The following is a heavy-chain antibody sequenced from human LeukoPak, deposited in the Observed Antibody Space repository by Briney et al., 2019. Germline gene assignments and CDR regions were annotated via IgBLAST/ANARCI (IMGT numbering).Heavy chain of an antibody. V-gene: IGHV6-1*01. CDR1: GDSVSSNRAT. D-gene: IGHD1-1*01. J-gene: IGHJ5*02. CDR3: ARAMSATGNNSFDP. Sequence: SQTLSLTCAISGDSVSSNRATWNWIRQSPSRGLGWLGRTYYRSKRSTDYAGSVKGRITINPDTSKNQFSLHLSSVTPEDTAIYYCARAMSATGNNSFDPWGQGTLVTVSS. CDR2: TYYRSKRST.